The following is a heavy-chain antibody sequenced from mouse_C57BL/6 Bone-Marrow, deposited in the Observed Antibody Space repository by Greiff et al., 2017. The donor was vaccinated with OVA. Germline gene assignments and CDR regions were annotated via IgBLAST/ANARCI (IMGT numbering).Heavy chain of an antibody. D-gene: IGHD1-1*01. CDR3: AGSSYCYWYFDV. CDR1: GFSLTSYG. CDR2: IWRGGST. Sequence: VHLVESGPGLVQPSQSLSITCTVSGFSLTSYGVHWVRQSPGKGLEWLGVIWRGGSTNYNAAFMSRLSITTDNSKRQVFFKMNSLQADDTAIYYCAGSSYCYWYFDVWGTAATVTVAS. V-gene: IGHV2-5*01. J-gene: IGHJ1*03.